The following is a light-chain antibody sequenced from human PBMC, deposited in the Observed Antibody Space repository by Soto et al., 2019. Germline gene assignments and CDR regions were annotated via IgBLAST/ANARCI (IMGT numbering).Light chain of an antibody. J-gene: IGKJ3*01. CDR2: GAS. CDR1: QSVSSSY. CDR3: QQYGSSPLFT. V-gene: IGKV3-20*01. Sequence: EIVLTQSPGTLSLSPGERATLPCRASQSVSSSYLAWYQQKPGQAPRLLIYGASSRATGIPDRFSGSGSGTDFTLTISRLEPEDFVVYYCQQYGSSPLFTFGPGTKVDIK.